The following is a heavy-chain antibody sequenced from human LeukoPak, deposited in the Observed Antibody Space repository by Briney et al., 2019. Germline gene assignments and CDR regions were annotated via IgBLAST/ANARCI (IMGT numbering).Heavy chain of an antibody. CDR3: ARDDGYCSSTSCLLDY. CDR2: INPNSGGT. CDR1: AFTAYY. Sequence: ASVKVSCKASAFTAYYMHWVRQAPGQGLEWMGWINPNSGGTKYSQKFQGRVIMTRDTAISTAYMELSRLRSDDTAVYYCARDDGYCSSTSCLLDYWGQGTLVTVSS. D-gene: IGHD2-2*01. J-gene: IGHJ4*02. V-gene: IGHV1-2*02.